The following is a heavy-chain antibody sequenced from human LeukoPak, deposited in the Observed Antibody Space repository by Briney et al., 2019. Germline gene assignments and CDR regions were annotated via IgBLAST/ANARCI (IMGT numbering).Heavy chain of an antibody. V-gene: IGHV4-61*02. D-gene: IGHD3-10*01. CDR2: IYTSGSS. J-gene: IGHJ6*03. CDR3: ARRVAPLIRITMIRGRAYYMDV. CDR1: GGSIHSGSYY. Sequence: PSQTLSLTCTVSGGSIHSGSYYWNWIRQPAGQGLEWIGRIYTSGSSSYNPSLKSRVTISVDTSKNQFSLKLSSVTAADTAVYYCARRVAPLIRITMIRGRAYYMDVWGKGTTVTISS.